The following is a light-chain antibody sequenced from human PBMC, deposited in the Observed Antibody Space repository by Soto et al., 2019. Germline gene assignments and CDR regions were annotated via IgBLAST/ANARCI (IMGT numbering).Light chain of an antibody. Sequence: IQMTQSPSSLSASVRDRVTITCRASQDIGNDLGWYQQKPGKAPNLLIYAASSLRSGVPSRFSVSGSGTHFTLTINSLQAEDSATYFCLQDYTYPWTFGQGTKVEIK. CDR3: LQDYTYPWT. CDR2: AAS. J-gene: IGKJ1*01. CDR1: QDIGND. V-gene: IGKV1-6*02.